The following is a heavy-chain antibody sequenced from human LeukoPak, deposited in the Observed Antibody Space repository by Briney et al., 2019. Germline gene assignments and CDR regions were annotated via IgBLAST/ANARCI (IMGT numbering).Heavy chain of an antibody. Sequence: GGSLRLSCAASGFTFDDYTMHWVRQAPGKGLEWVSLISWDGGSTYYADSVKGRFTISRDNSKNSLYLQMNSLRAEDTAVYYCARPSAARRYYHYYMDVWGKGTTVTVSS. CDR3: ARPSAARRYYHYYMDV. D-gene: IGHD6-6*01. J-gene: IGHJ6*03. CDR2: ISWDGGST. CDR1: GFTFDDYT. V-gene: IGHV3-43*01.